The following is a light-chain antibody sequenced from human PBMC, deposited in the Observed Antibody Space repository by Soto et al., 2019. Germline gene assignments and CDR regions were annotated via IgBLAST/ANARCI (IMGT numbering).Light chain of an antibody. CDR1: QSISSV. Sequence: DIQMTQSQSSLSASVGDRVTITCRASQSISSVLNWYQQKPGKAPRLLIYAASSLQSGVPSRFSASESGTDFTLTISSLQPEDFATYYCQQSYSTPETFGQGTKVEIK. J-gene: IGKJ1*01. CDR3: QQSYSTPET. CDR2: AAS. V-gene: IGKV1-39*01.